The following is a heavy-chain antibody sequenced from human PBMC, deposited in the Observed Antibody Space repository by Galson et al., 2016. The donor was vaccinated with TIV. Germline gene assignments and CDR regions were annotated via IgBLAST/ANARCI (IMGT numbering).Heavy chain of an antibody. J-gene: IGHJ4*02. V-gene: IGHV1-8*02. CDR3: ARSGDYGDY. D-gene: IGHD4-17*01. CDR2: MNPNSGNT. CDR1: DYTFSTYG. Sequence: SVKVSCKGFDYTFSTYGLNWVRQATGQGLEWMGWMNPNSGNTGYAQKFRGRVTMTRNTPVRTAYMARSSLRSEDTAVYYCARSGDYGDYWGQGTLVTVSS.